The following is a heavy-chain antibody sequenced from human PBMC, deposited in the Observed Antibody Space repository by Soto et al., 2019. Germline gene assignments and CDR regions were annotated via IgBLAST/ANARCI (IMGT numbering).Heavy chain of an antibody. V-gene: IGHV1-3*01. D-gene: IGHD2-2*01. Sequence: ASVKVSCKASGYTFTSYAMHWVRQAPGQRLEWMGWINAGNGNTKYSQKFQGRVTITRDTSASTAYMELSSLRSEDTAVYYCARDPMVGVPAAAFPYYFDYWGQGTLVTLSS. J-gene: IGHJ4*02. CDR3: ARDPMVGVPAAAFPYYFDY. CDR1: GYTFTSYA. CDR2: INAGNGNT.